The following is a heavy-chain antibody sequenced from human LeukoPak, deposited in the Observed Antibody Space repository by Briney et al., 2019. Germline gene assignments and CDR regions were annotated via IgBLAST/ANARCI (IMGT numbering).Heavy chain of an antibody. D-gene: IGHD3-22*01. Sequence: SETLSLTCTVSGGPISRYYWSWLRHPAGKGLEWIGRLYTSGSTNYNPSRKSRVTMSVDTCKNQFSLKLTSMTAADTAVYDCARGGSSGYYYGWGQGTLVTVSS. J-gene: IGHJ4*02. CDR1: GGPISRYY. CDR2: LYTSGST. CDR3: ARGGSSGYYYG. V-gene: IGHV4-4*07.